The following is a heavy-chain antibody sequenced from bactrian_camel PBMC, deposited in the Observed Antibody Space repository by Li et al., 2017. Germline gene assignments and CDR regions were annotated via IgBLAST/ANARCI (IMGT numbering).Heavy chain of an antibody. D-gene: IGHD6*01. Sequence: VQLVESGGDSVLAGGSLRLSCKASSATNSWAWFRQAPGKGREAVAAADADRRTIYGDFVEGRFTIDRDNAKNTLYLQLNSLETEDTAMYYCANVEWGSWFVPGSHWGQGTQVTVS. V-gene: IGHV3S42*01. CDR2: ADADRRT. CDR3: ANVEWGSWFVPGSH. J-gene: IGHJ4*01. CDR1: SATNS.